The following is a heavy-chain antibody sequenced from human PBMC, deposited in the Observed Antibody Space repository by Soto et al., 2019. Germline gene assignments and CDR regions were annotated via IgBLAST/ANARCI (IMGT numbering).Heavy chain of an antibody. D-gene: IGHD2-8*01. CDR3: AADATAWQQMVPSDY. V-gene: IGHV1-58*01. CDR1: GFTFTSSA. CDR2: IAVGSGYT. Sequence: QMQLEQSGPEVKKPGTSVKVSCKASGFTFTSSAFQWVRQARGRRLEWIGWIAVGSGYTNYAQRFQDRVTLTRDMSTATTYMELSRLTSEDTAIYYCAADATAWQQMVPSDYWGQGTLVTVSS. J-gene: IGHJ4*02.